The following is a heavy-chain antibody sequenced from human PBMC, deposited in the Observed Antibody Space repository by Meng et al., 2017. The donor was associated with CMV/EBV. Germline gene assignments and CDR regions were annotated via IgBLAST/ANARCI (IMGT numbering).Heavy chain of an antibody. Sequence: GESLKISCVGSGFSFDNYAMSWVRPAPGKGLEWVSTISGSGGSRYYADSVKGRFTISRDNSKNTLYLQMNSLRTEDTAVYYCAKGVYSSGYYYYGMDVWGQGTTVTVSS. D-gene: IGHD6-19*01. V-gene: IGHV3-23*01. CDR2: ISGSGGSR. CDR3: AKGVYSSGYYYYGMDV. J-gene: IGHJ6*02. CDR1: GFSFDNYA.